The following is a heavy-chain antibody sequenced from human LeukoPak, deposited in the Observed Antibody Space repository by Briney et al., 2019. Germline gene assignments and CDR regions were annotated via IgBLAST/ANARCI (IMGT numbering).Heavy chain of an antibody. J-gene: IGHJ4*02. D-gene: IGHD3-3*01. CDR2: ISYDGTNK. CDR1: GFTFSSYG. Sequence: GGSLRLSCAVSGFTFSSYGMHWFRQAPGKGLEWMAVISYDGTNKYYADSVKGRFTISRDNSKNTLYLQMNSLRAEDTAVYYCAKDLNYDFWSGLGNWGQGTLVTVSS. V-gene: IGHV3-30*18. CDR3: AKDLNYDFWSGLGN.